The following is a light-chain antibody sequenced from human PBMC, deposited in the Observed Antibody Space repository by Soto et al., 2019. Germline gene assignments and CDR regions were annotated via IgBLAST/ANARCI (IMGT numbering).Light chain of an antibody. J-gene: IGKJ2*01. CDR2: DAS. Sequence: EIVMTQSPVTLSVSPGERATLSCRASQSVSSNLAWYQQKPGQAPRLLIYDASTRATGVPARFSGSGSGTEFTLTISSLQSEDFAVYYCQQYENWPPKYTFGQGTKLEIK. CDR1: QSVSSN. CDR3: QQYENWPPKYT. V-gene: IGKV3-15*01.